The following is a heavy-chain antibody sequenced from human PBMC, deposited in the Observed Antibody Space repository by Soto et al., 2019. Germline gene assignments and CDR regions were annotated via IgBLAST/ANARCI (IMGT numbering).Heavy chain of an antibody. V-gene: IGHV3-74*01. Sequence: GGSLRLSCGASGFIFSNYWMHWVRQAPGKGLVWVSRINSDGSSTNYADSVKGRFTISRDNAKNTLYLQMNSLRAEDMAVYYCARGGYCSDGNCYSHYYYPMDVWGQGTTVTVSS. CDR1: GFIFSNYW. CDR2: INSDGSST. CDR3: ARGGYCSDGNCYSHYYYPMDV. J-gene: IGHJ6*02. D-gene: IGHD2-15*01.